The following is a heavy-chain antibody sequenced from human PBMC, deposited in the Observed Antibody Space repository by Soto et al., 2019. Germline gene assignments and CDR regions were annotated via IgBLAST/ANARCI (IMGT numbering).Heavy chain of an antibody. Sequence: ASVKVYCKASGDRFASHGFSWVRQALGQGLEWMGWISGFNGQTNYALKFQGRVTLTTDTSTSTAYMELRSLRSDDTAVYFCARVDPRGVAVVRDYWGQGTLVTVSS. D-gene: IGHD3-10*01. CDR1: GDRFASHG. J-gene: IGHJ4*02. CDR2: ISGFNGQT. CDR3: ARVDPRGVAVVRDY. V-gene: IGHV1-18*01.